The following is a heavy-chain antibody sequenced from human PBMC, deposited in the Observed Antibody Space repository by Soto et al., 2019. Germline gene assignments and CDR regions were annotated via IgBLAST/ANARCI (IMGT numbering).Heavy chain of an antibody. J-gene: IGHJ4*02. CDR1: GGLFSSYP. D-gene: IGHD3-22*01. CDR3: ARGSSGYTRFNEC. V-gene: IGHV1-69*01. CDR2: IIPVFQTA. Sequence: QGQLVQAGAEVKKPGSSVKVSCKASGGLFSSYPISWVRQVPGQGLEWRGVIIPVFQTAYYTQRFQGRVTITADECTHTAYMELSSLRYEDTAIYYCARGSSGYTRFNECWGQGTLVTVSS.